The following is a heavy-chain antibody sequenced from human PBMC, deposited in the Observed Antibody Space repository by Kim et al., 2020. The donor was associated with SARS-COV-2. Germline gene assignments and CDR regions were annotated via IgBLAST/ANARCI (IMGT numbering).Heavy chain of an antibody. V-gene: IGHV1-18*01. CDR1: GYTFTSYG. CDR2: ISAYNGNT. Sequence: ASVKVSCKASGYTFTSYGISWVRQAPGQGLEWMGWISAYNGNTNYAQKLHGRVTMTTDTSTSTAYMELRSLRSDDTAVYYCARGGYIAASYLVFDLWGRGTLVTVSS. J-gene: IGHJ2*01. D-gene: IGHD6-6*01. CDR3: ARGGYIAASYLVFDL.